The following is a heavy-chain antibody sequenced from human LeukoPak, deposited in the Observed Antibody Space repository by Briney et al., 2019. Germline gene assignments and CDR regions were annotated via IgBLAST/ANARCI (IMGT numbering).Heavy chain of an antibody. Sequence: PSETLSLTCTVSGGSISSYYWSWIRQPPGKGLEWIGYIYTSGSTNYNPSLKSRVTISVDTSKNQFSLKLSSVTAADTAVYYCARHSLGSSWYLVASDIWGQGTMVTVSS. CDR3: ARHSLGSSWYLVASDI. CDR1: GGSISSYY. D-gene: IGHD6-13*01. J-gene: IGHJ3*02. CDR2: IYTSGST. V-gene: IGHV4-4*09.